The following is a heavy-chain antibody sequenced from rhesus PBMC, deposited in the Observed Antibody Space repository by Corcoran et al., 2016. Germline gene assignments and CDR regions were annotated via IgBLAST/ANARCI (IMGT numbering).Heavy chain of an antibody. Sequence: QVQLQESGPGVVKPSETLSLTCAVSGYSISSGYDWSWIRHPPGKGLEWIGYIYGSSGSTNYHPSLKSRVTIAKDTSKNQVSLKLSSVTAAETAVYYCARVDSSGWGFDYWGQGVLVTVSS. CDR2: IYGSSGST. V-gene: IGHV4-127*01. D-gene: IGHD6-31*01. CDR3: ARVDSSGWGFDY. J-gene: IGHJ4*01. CDR1: GYSISSGYD.